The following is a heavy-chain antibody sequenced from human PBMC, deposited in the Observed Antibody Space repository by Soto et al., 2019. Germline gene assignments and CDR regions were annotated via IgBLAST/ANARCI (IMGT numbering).Heavy chain of an antibody. J-gene: IGHJ4*02. CDR3: AREVERGYSYGYLEY. CDR2: INPSGGST. V-gene: IGHV1-46*01. CDR1: GYTFTSYY. D-gene: IGHD5-18*01. Sequence: QVQLVQSGAEVKKPGASVKVSCKASGYTFTSYYMHWVRQAPGQGLEWMGIINPSGGSTSYAQKCQGRVTMTPDTSTSTVYMELSSLRSEDTAVYYCAREVERGYSYGYLEYWGQGTLVTVSS.